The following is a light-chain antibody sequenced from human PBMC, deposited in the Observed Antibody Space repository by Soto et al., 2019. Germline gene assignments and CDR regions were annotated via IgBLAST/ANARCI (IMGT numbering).Light chain of an antibody. J-gene: IGLJ2*01. V-gene: IGLV1-36*01. Sequence: QSVLTQPPSVSEAPRQRVTISCSGSSSNIGNNAVNWYQQLPGKAPKLLIYYGDLLPSGVAARFSGSKSGTSASLAISGLQSEDEADYYCAAWDDSLNGPVFGGGTKLTVL. CDR2: YGD. CDR1: SSNIGNNA. CDR3: AAWDDSLNGPV.